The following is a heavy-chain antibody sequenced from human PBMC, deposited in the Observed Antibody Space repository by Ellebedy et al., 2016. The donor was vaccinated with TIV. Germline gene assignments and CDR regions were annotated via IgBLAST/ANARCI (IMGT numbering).Heavy chain of an antibody. V-gene: IGHV1-2*02. CDR3: ARDLPAGVGPTVDY. D-gene: IGHD1-26*01. J-gene: IGHJ4*02. Sequence: AASVKVSCKASGYTFTDYYMHWVRQAPGQGLEWLGWNNPNSGATFYAQRFQGRVSMTRDTSISTTCMELNRLTPDDTAVYYCARDLPAGVGPTVDYWGQGTLVTVSS. CDR1: GYTFTDYY. CDR2: NNPNSGAT.